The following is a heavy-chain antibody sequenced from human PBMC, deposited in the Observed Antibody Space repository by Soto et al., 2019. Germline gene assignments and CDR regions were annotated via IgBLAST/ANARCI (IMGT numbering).Heavy chain of an antibody. J-gene: IGHJ5*02. CDR1: SASLRGDY. CDR3: VRDGTKNLRDRFDP. Sequence: LTLTCKVSSASLRGDYLGWIRQPPGKGLEWIGRIYATGGTDYNPSLKSRITMSVDMSKKQFSLTLRSVTAADTAIYYCVRDGTKNLRDRFDPWGRGMSVTVSP. D-gene: IGHD1-1*01. CDR2: IYATGGT. V-gene: IGHV4-4*07.